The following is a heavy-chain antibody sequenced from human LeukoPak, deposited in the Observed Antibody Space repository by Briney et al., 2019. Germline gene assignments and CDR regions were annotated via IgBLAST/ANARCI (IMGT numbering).Heavy chain of an antibody. CDR3: ARTYRAVTANPFDY. Sequence: LETLSLTCAVYGGSFSGYYWTWIRQSPGKGLEWIGQINHSGSTNYNPSLKSRVTISVDTSKNQVSLTLTSVTAADTAVYYCARTYRAVTANPFDYWGQGTLVTVSS. D-gene: IGHD2-21*02. CDR2: INHSGST. J-gene: IGHJ4*02. V-gene: IGHV4-34*01. CDR1: GGSFSGYY.